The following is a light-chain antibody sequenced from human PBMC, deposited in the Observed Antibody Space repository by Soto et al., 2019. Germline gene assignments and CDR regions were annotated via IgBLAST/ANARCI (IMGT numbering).Light chain of an antibody. V-gene: IGLV2-14*01. Sequence: QSVLTQPASVSGSPGQSITISCTGTSSDVGGYNYVSWYQQHPGKAPKLMIYDVSNRPSGVSNRFSGSKSGNTASLTISGLQAEDEADYYYSSYTSSLSVVFGGGTKVTVL. J-gene: IGLJ2*01. CDR1: SSDVGGYNY. CDR3: SSYTSSLSVV. CDR2: DVS.